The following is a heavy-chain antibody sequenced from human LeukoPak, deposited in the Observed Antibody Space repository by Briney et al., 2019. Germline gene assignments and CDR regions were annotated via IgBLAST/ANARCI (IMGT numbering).Heavy chain of an antibody. J-gene: IGHJ6*02. V-gene: IGHV3-7*05. CDR2: LNQDGSEK. CDR1: GXTVSSNY. CDR3: ARRRGDV. Sequence: PGGSLRLSCAASGXTVSSNYMSWVRQAPGKGLEWVAILNQDGSEKYYVDSVKGRFTISRDNAENSLYLQMNSLRVEDTAIYYCARRRGDVWGQGTTVTVSS.